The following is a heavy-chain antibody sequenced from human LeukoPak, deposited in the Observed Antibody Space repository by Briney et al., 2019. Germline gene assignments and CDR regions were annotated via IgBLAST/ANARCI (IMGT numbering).Heavy chain of an antibody. CDR3: ARSPGYGDYLN. CDR2: IYHSGST. Sequence: PSQTLSLTCGVSGGSISSGGFSWSWIRQPPGKGLEWIGYIYHSGSTYYKPSLKSRVTISVDTSKNQFSLKLSSVTAADTAVYYCARSPGYGDYLNWGQGTLVTVSS. D-gene: IGHD4-17*01. J-gene: IGHJ4*02. V-gene: IGHV4-30-2*02. CDR1: GGSISSGGFS.